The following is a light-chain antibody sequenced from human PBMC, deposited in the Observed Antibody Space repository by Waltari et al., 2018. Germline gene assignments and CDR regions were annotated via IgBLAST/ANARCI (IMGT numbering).Light chain of an antibody. V-gene: IGLV4-69*01. Sequence: QLVLTQSPSASASLGASVTLPCTLRRCHTNYATAWHPQQPEKGPRYLMKLNSDGSHTKGDAIPDRFSGSSSGAERYLTISSLQSEDEADYYCQTWATGIQVFGGGTKLTVL. CDR2: LNSDGSH. J-gene: IGLJ2*01. CDR1: RCHTNYA. CDR3: QTWATGIQV.